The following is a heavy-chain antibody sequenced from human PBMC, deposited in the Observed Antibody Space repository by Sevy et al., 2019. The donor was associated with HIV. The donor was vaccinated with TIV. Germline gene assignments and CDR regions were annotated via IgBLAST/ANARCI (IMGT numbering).Heavy chain of an antibody. CDR2: IGADGTKK. CDR3: AKEGYYYDSRTKDWFDP. V-gene: IGHV3-33*03. Sequence: GGSLRLSCVASGFNLSPYDMHWLRQAPGKGLERVAVIGADGTKKDYVDSVKGRFIISRDNSKNTMYLQMNTMRGEDTAVYYCAKEGYYYDSRTKDWFDPWGQGTLVTVSS. CDR1: GFNLSPYD. D-gene: IGHD3-22*01. J-gene: IGHJ5*02.